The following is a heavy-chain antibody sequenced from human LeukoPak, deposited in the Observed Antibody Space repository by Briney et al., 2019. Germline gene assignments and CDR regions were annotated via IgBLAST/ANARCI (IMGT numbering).Heavy chain of an antibody. V-gene: IGHV5-10-1*01. D-gene: IGHD3-16*01. CDR1: GYSFTSYW. CDR3: AKSFYADWHFDL. J-gene: IGHJ2*01. CDR2: IDPSDPSGSYT. Sequence: GESLKISCEGSGYSFTSYWITWVRQMPGKGLEWMGRIDPSDPSGSYTTYSPSFEGHVTISTDKSINTAYLQWRSLRASDTAMYYCAKSFYADWHFDLWGRGTLVTVSS.